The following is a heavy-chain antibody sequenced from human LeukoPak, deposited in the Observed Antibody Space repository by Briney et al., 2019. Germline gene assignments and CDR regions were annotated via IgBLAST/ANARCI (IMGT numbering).Heavy chain of an antibody. Sequence: PGGSLRLSRAASGFTFSSYAMSWVRQAPGKGLEWVSAISGSGGSTYYADSVKGRFTISRDNYKNTLYLQTNSMRAEDTAVYYCAKQQWLVRGAFDYWGQGTLVTVSS. V-gene: IGHV3-23*01. J-gene: IGHJ4*02. D-gene: IGHD6-19*01. CDR2: ISGSGGST. CDR3: AKQQWLVRGAFDY. CDR1: GFTFSSYA.